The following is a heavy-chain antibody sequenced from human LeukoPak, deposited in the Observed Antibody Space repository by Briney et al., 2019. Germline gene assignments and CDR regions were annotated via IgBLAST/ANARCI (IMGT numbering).Heavy chain of an antibody. V-gene: IGHV3-30*18. D-gene: IGHD6-19*01. CDR2: ISYDGSNK. J-gene: IGHJ6*02. CDR1: GFTFSSYG. Sequence: PGRSLRLSCAASGFTFSSYGMHWVRQAPGKGLEWVAVISYDGSNKYYADSVKGRFTISKDNSKNTLYLQMNSLRAEDTAVYYCAKDAYSSGWYGYYYGMDVWGQGTTVTVSS. CDR3: AKDAYSSGWYGYYYGMDV.